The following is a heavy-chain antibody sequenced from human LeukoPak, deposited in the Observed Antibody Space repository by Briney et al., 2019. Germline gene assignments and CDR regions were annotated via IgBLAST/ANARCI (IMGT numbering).Heavy chain of an antibody. CDR2: INANNGNT. Sequence: ASVTVSCKASGYSFSSYGISWVRQAPGQGREWKGGINANNGNTNYARKFQGRVTLTTDTSTSTAYMELRSLRFDDTAVFYCARGLGSVVPTVSDWGQGTLVTVSS. V-gene: IGHV1-18*01. CDR3: ARGLGSVVPTVSD. J-gene: IGHJ4*02. D-gene: IGHD4-11*01. CDR1: GYSFSSYG.